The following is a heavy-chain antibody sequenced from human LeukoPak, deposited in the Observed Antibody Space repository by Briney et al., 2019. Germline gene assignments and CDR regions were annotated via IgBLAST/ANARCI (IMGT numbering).Heavy chain of an antibody. V-gene: IGHV3-7*03. CDR1: GFTFSDFW. Sequence: AGGSLRLSCSASGFTFSDFWMTWVRQAPGKGLEWVGNINRGGSDKSSVDSVDSVKGRFTISRDNAKNSVYLHMNSLRAEDTAVYYCARDVGRGWFDYWGQGSLVTVSS. D-gene: IGHD6-19*01. CDR3: ARDVGRGWFDY. CDR2: INRGGSDK. J-gene: IGHJ4*02.